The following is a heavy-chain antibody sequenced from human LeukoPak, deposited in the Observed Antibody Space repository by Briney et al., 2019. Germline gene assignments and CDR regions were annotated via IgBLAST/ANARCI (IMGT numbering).Heavy chain of an antibody. CDR3: ARDRGSGPPYYFDS. V-gene: IGHV3-11*06. CDR1: GIPFSDYY. CDR2: ISASSSYT. D-gene: IGHD6-19*01. J-gene: IGHJ4*02. Sequence: GGSLRLSCVVSGIPFSDYYMNWSRQTPGKGLEWISYISASSSYTDYADSVKGRFTISRDNAQNALFLQMNSLRAEDTALYYCARDRGSGPPYYFDSWGQGTLVTVSS.